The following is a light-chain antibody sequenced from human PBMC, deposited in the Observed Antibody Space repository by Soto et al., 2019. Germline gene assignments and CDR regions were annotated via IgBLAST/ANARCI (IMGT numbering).Light chain of an antibody. CDR1: SSDVGAYKY. J-gene: IGLJ1*01. CDR2: EVS. V-gene: IGLV2-8*01. Sequence: QSALTQPPSASGSPGQSVTISCTGTSSDVGAYKYVSWYQQYPGKAPKLMIYEVSKRPSGVPDRFSGSKSGNTASLTVSGLQADDEADYYCCSYTTTSSYVFGTGTKVTVL. CDR3: CSYTTTSSYV.